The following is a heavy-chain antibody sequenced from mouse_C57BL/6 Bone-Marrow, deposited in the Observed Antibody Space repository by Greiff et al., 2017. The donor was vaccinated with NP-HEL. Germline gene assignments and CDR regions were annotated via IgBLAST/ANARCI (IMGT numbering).Heavy chain of an antibody. CDR1: GFTFSDYY. CDR2: ISNGGGST. J-gene: IGHJ2*01. V-gene: IGHV5-12*01. D-gene: IGHD1-1*01. Sequence: EVMLVESGGGLVQPGGSLKLSCAASGFTFSDYYMYWVRQTPEKRLEWVAYISNGGGSTYYPDTVKGRFTISRDNAKNTLYLQMSRLKSEDTAMYYCARRGSYGSSQYYFDDWGQGTTLTVSS. CDR3: ARRGSYGSSQYYFDD.